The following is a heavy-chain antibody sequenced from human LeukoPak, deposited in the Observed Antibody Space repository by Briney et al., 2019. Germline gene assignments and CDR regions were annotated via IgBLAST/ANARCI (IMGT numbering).Heavy chain of an antibody. CDR1: GGTFSSYA. D-gene: IGHD3-10*01. CDR2: ISTYNGNI. J-gene: IGHJ3*02. V-gene: IGHV1-18*01. Sequence: GASVKVSCKASGGTFSSYAISWVRQAPGQGLEWMGWISTYNGNINYAQKLQDRVTMTTETSTSTAYMELRSLRSDDTAVYCCARRSGFGEDLPHDAFDIWGQGTMVTVSS. CDR3: ARRSGFGEDLPHDAFDI.